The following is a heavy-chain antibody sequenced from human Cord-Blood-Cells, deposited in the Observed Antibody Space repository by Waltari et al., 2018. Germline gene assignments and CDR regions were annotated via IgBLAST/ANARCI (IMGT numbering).Heavy chain of an antibody. D-gene: IGHD1-26*01. CDR2: INHSGST. V-gene: IGHV4-34*01. CDR1: GGSFSGYY. Sequence: QVQLQQWGAGLLKPSETLSLTCAVYGGSFSGYYWSWIRQPPGKGLEWIGEINHSGSTNYNRSLKSRVTISVDTSKNQFSLKLSSVTAADTAVYYCARIRYSGSYYYYYYGMDVWGQGTTVTVSS. J-gene: IGHJ6*02. CDR3: ARIRYSGSYYYYYYGMDV.